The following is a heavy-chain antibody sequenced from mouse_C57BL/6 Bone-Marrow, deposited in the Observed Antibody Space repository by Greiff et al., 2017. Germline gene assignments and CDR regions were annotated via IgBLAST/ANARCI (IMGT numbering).Heavy chain of an antibody. D-gene: IGHD2-3*01. CDR3: ARREDGYYFAD. V-gene: IGHV1-19*01. CDR2: INPYNGGT. CDR1: GYTFTDYY. J-gene: IGHJ3*01. Sequence: VQLQQSGPVLVKPGASVKMSCKASGYTFTDYYMNWVKQSHGKSLEWIGVINPYNGGTSYNQKFKGKATLTVDKSSSTAYMELNSLTSEDSAVYYCARREDGYYFADWGQGTLVTVSA.